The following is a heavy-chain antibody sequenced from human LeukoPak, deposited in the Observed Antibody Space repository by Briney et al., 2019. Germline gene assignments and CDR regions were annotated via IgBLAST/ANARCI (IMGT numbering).Heavy chain of an antibody. V-gene: IGHV3-13*01. J-gene: IGHJ5*02. Sequence: PGGSRRLSCAASGFTLSTYDMHWVRQAKGKGLEWVSGIDIPGNTYYPDSVTGRFTMSRESAENSLYLQMNSLRVGDTAVYYCARAVAGTHWFDPWGQGTLVTVSS. CDR2: IDIPGNT. CDR1: GFTLSTYD. CDR3: ARAVAGTHWFDP. D-gene: IGHD6-19*01.